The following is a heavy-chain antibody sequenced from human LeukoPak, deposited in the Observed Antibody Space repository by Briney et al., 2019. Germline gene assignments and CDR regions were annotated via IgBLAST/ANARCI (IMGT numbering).Heavy chain of an antibody. Sequence: ASVKVSCKASGYTFTVYYMHWVRQAPGQGLEWMGWINPNSGGTNYAQKFQGRVTMTRDTSISTAYMELRRLRSDDTDVYYCAKDTAMVTYWFDPWGQGTLVTVSS. V-gene: IGHV1-2*02. D-gene: IGHD5-18*01. CDR3: AKDTAMVTYWFDP. CDR1: GYTFTVYY. J-gene: IGHJ5*02. CDR2: INPNSGGT.